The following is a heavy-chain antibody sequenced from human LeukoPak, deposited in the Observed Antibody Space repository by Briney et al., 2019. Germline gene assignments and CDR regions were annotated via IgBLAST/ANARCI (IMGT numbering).Heavy chain of an antibody. V-gene: IGHV3-20*04. CDR3: ARKYQPYYYYMDV. CDR1: GFTFVDYG. CDR2: INWNGGST. D-gene: IGHD2-2*01. Sequence: GGSLRLSCAASGFTFVDYGMSWFRQAQGKGLEWVSGINWNGGSTGYADSVKGRFTISRDNAKNSLYLQMNSLRAEDTALYYCARKYQPYYYYMDVWGKGTTVTVSS. J-gene: IGHJ6*03.